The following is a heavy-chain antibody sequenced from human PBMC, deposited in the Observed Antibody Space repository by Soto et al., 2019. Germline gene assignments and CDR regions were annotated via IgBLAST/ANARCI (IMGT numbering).Heavy chain of an antibody. Sequence: PSETLSLTCTVSGGSISSYYWSWIRQPPGKGLEWIGYIYYSGSTNYNPSLKSRVTISVDTSKNQFSLKLSSVTAADTAVYYCARVGYDFWSGYKHYYYYYMDVWGKGTTVT. V-gene: IGHV4-59*01. D-gene: IGHD3-3*01. CDR3: ARVGYDFWSGYKHYYYYYMDV. CDR1: GGSISSYY. J-gene: IGHJ6*03. CDR2: IYYSGST.